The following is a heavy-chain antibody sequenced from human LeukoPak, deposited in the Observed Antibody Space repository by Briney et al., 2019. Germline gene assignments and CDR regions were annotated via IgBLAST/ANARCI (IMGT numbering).Heavy chain of an antibody. J-gene: IGHJ5*02. CDR3: ARRGTWFDP. CDR1: GGSFNSFF. Sequence: PSETLSLTCTVSGGSFNSFFWSWIRQPPGKGLEWIGYIYTSGNTYYSPSLKSRVTILLDTSKNQFSLKLISVTAADTAVYYCARRGTWFDPWGQGTLVTVSS. V-gene: IGHV4-4*09. CDR2: IYTSGNT. D-gene: IGHD3-10*01.